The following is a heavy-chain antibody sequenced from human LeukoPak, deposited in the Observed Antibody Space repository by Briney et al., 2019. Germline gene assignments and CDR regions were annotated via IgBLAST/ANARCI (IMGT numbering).Heavy chain of an antibody. J-gene: IGHJ3*02. Sequence: GGSLRLSCAASGFTFSSYVMHWVRQAPGKGLEWVAFIRYDGTNRYYADSVKGRFAISRDNSKNTLYLQMNSLRAEDTAVYYCAKSTIVGATVDAFDIWGQGTMVTVSS. V-gene: IGHV3-30*02. D-gene: IGHD1-26*01. CDR2: IRYDGTNR. CDR3: AKSTIVGATVDAFDI. CDR1: GFTFSSYV.